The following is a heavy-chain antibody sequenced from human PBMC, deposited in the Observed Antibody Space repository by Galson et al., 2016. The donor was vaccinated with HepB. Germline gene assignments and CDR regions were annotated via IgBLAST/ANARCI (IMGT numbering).Heavy chain of an antibody. CDR1: GDSISSSTFY. Sequence: SETLSLTCTVSGDSISSSTFYWAWIRQPPGKGLEWIGSIYYSGSTYYNPSLKSRVTVSVDTSKKQFSMKLTSAIAADTAVYYCASGRPGTTYVDPWGQGTLVTVSS. CDR3: ASGRPGTTYVDP. J-gene: IGHJ5*02. V-gene: IGHV4-39*01. CDR2: IYYSGST. D-gene: IGHD1-7*01.